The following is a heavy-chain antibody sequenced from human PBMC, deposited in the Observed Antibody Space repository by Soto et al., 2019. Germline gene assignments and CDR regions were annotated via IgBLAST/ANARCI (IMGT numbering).Heavy chain of an antibody. J-gene: IGHJ5*02. CDR3: AKDRFGDAFNWFDP. CDR1: GFIFSSYA. CDR2: ISGSAGSK. Sequence: EVQLLESGGGLVQPGGSRRLSCAASGFIFSSYAMSWVRQAPGKGLEWVSTISGSAGSKHYADSVKGRFTISRDNSKNTVYLQMNSLRAEDTGVYYCAKDRFGDAFNWFDPWGQGTLVTVSS. D-gene: IGHD3-10*01. V-gene: IGHV3-23*01.